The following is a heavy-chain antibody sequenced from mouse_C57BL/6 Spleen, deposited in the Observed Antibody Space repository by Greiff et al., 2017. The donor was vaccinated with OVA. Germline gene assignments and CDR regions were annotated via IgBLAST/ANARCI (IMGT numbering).Heavy chain of an antibody. CDR2: IDPSDSYT. Sequence: QVQLQQPGAELVKPGASVKLSCKASGYTFISYWMQWVKQRPGQGLEWIGEIDPSDSYTNYNQKFKGKATLTVDTSSSTAYMQLSRLTSEDSAVYYCASLANLYFDYWGQGTTLTVSS. J-gene: IGHJ2*01. V-gene: IGHV1-50*01. CDR3: ASLANLYFDY. D-gene: IGHD1-1*01. CDR1: GYTFISYW.